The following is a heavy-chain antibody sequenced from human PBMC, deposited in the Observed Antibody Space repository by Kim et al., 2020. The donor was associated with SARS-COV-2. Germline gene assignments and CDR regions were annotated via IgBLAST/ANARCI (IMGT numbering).Heavy chain of an antibody. CDR1: GFTFSSHG. CDR3: ARSHSGFSFDY. J-gene: IGHJ4*02. CDR2: VSGNGGNI. V-gene: IGHV3-23*01. Sequence: GASLRLSCAASGFTFSSHGMSWVRQAPGKGLEWVSTVSGNGGNIYYADSVKGRFTISRDNSKNTLLLQMNSLRAEDTAIYYCARSHSGFSFDYWGQGTLVTVSS. D-gene: IGHD3-22*01.